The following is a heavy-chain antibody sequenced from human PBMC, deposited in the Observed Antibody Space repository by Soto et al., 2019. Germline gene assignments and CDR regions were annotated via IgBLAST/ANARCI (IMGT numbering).Heavy chain of an antibody. D-gene: IGHD1-26*01. J-gene: IGHJ6*02. CDR2: MFYGGST. Sequence: EVQLVESGGGLVQPGGSLRLSCAASRFTVSTHYMTWVRQAPGKGLEWVSVMFYGGSTYYADSVKGRFTISRDDSKNTLYLQLSSLRAEDTAVYYCATTGMGVTLYYYYHGMDVWGQGTTVTVSS. CDR1: RFTVSTHY. CDR3: ATTGMGVTLYYYYHGMDV. V-gene: IGHV3-66*01.